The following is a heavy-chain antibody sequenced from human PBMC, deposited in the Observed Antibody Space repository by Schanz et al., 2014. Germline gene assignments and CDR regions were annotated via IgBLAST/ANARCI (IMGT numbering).Heavy chain of an antibody. Sequence: VRLVESGGGVVQPGRSLRLSCAASGFTFSNFAIHWVRQAPGKGLEWVAVISYDGSHKDYADSVKGRFTISRDNSKNTLYLQLNSLRAEDTAVYYCARVPRRVTTRGGGSRYYFDYWGQGTLVTVSS. J-gene: IGHJ4*02. CDR1: GFTFSNFA. D-gene: IGHD4-17*01. V-gene: IGHV3-30*04. CDR2: ISYDGSHK. CDR3: ARVPRRVTTRGGGSRYYFDY.